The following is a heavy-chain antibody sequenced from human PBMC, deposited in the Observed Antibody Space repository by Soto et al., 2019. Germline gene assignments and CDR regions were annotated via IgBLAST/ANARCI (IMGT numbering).Heavy chain of an antibody. V-gene: IGHV1-69*01. J-gene: IGHJ5*02. CDR2: IIPIFGTA. CDR3: ASLSRIAIFGVAESGRHNWFDP. Sequence: QVQLVQSGAEVKKPASSVKVSSKASGGTFRSYPISCVRQAPGQGLEWMGGIIPIFGTANYAQKFQGRVTITEDESTSTAYTELSSLGSEDTAVYYCASLSRIAIFGVAESGRHNWFDPWGQGTLVTVSS. D-gene: IGHD3-3*01. CDR1: GGTFRSYP.